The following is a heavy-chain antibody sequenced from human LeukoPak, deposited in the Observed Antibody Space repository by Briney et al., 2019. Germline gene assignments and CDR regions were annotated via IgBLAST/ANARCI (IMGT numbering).Heavy chain of an antibody. CDR2: INHSGST. D-gene: IGHD3-10*01. CDR1: GGSFSGYY. CDR3: ARGNSMARFDY. V-gene: IGHV4-34*01. Sequence: SETLSLTCAVYGGSFSGYYWSWIRQPPGKGLEWIGEINHSGSTNYNPSLKSRVTISVDTSKNRFSLKLSSVTAADTAVYFCARGNSMARFDYWGQGTLVTVSS. J-gene: IGHJ4*02.